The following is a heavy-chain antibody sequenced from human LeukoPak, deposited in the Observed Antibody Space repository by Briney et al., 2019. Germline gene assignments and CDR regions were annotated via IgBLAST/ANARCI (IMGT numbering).Heavy chain of an antibody. CDR2: ISSTSSSI. D-gene: IGHD2-8*01. CDR1: GFIFSSYS. CDR3: ARGSLGYCTNGVCALYFDY. J-gene: IGHJ4*02. Sequence: GGSLRLSCAASGFIFSSYSMNWVRQAPGKGLEWVSSISSTSSSIYYADSVEGRFTISRDNAKNSLYLQMNSLRAEDTAVYYCARGSLGYCTNGVCALYFDYWGQGTLVTVSS. V-gene: IGHV3-21*01.